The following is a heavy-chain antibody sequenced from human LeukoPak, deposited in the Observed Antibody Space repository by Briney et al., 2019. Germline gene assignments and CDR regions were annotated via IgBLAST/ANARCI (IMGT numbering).Heavy chain of an antibody. Sequence: GGSLRLSCAASGFTVSSNYMSWVRQAPGKGLEWVSVIYSGGSTYYADSVKGRFTISRDNSKNTLYLQMNSLRAEDTAVYYCARAYSSSWSPPGYWGQGTLVTVSS. V-gene: IGHV3-53*01. J-gene: IGHJ4*02. CDR2: IYSGGST. D-gene: IGHD6-13*01. CDR1: GFTVSSNY. CDR3: ARAYSSSWSPPGY.